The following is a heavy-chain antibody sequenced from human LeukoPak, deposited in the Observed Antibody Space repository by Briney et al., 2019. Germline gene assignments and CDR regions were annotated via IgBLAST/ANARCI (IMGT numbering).Heavy chain of an antibody. Sequence: GGSLRLSCAASGFTFSSYSMNWVRQAPGKGLEWVSSISSSSSYIYYADSVKGRFTISRDNAKNSLYLQMNSLRAEDTAVYYCARGGGSGSYPMAYWGQGTLVTVSS. CDR1: GFTFSSYS. D-gene: IGHD1-26*01. CDR2: ISSSSSYI. CDR3: ARGGGSGSYPMAY. V-gene: IGHV3-21*01. J-gene: IGHJ4*02.